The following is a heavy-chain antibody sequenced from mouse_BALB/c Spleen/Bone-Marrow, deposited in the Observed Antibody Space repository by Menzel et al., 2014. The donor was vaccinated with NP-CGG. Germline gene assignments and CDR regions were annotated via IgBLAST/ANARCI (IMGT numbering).Heavy chain of an antibody. D-gene: IGHD1-3*01. J-gene: IGHJ3*01. V-gene: IGHV1-69*02. Sequence: QVQLQQSGAELVTPGASVKLSCKASGYTFTTYWMHWVKQRPGHGLEWIGQVDPSDGYTNYSQMFKGKATLTVDKSSSPAYMQLSSLSSEDAAVYYCARGGDNFAWFAYWGLGTLVTVSA. CDR3: ARGGDNFAWFAY. CDR2: VDPSDGYT. CDR1: GYTFTTYW.